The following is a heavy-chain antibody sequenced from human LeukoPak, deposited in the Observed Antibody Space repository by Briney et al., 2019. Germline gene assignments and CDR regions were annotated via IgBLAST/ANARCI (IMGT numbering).Heavy chain of an antibody. Sequence: PGGSLRLSCTASGFTFGDYAMSWFHQAPGKGLEWVGFIRGKAYGGTTEYAASVKGRFTISRDDSKSIAYLQMNSLKTEDTAVYYCTRDYYDSSGYYDYAFDIWGQGTMVTVSS. V-gene: IGHV3-49*03. CDR3: TRDYYDSSGYYDYAFDI. CDR1: GFTFGDYA. J-gene: IGHJ3*02. D-gene: IGHD3-22*01. CDR2: IRGKAYGGTT.